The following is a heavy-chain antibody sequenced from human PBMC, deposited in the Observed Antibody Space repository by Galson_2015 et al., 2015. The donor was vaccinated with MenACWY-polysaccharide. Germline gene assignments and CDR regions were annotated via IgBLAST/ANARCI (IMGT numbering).Heavy chain of an antibody. CDR2: TSASGSST. CDR1: GFTFSSYA. J-gene: IGHJ6*02. Sequence: SLRLSCAASGFTFSSYAMSWVRQAPGKGLEWVSSTSASGSSTYYADSVKGRFTISRDNSKNTLYLQMNSLRGDDSAVYYCARGPGYCSGGSCDSSPHYSFYCGMNVWGQGTTVTVSS. D-gene: IGHD2-15*01. CDR3: ARGPGYCSGGSCDSSPHYSFYCGMNV. V-gene: IGHV3-23*01.